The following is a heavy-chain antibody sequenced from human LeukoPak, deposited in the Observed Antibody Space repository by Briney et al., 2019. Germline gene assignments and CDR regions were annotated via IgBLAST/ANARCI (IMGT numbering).Heavy chain of an antibody. CDR1: GLTFDAYA. CDR2: ISWNSGSV. D-gene: IGHD2-21*02. V-gene: IGHV3-9*01. J-gene: IGHJ6*02. Sequence: PGGSLRLSCAASGLTFDAYAMHWVRQAPGKGLEWVSGISWNSGSVVYADSVKGRFTISRDNAKNSLYLQMNSLRPEDTALYYCAKDMGVGGDRSVSYYDYYGMDVWGQGTTVTVSS. CDR3: AKDMGVGGDRSVSYYDYYGMDV.